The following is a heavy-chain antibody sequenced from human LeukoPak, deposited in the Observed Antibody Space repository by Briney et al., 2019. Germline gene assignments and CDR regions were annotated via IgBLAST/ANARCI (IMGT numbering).Heavy chain of an antibody. CDR2: IIPIFGTA. J-gene: IGHJ4*02. CDR3: ARVSVAGAPVHYFDY. CDR1: GGTFSSYA. Sequence: ASVKVSCTASGGTFSSYAISWVRQAPGQGLEWMGGIIPIFGTANYAQKFQGRVTITADESTSTAYMELSSLRSEDTAVYYCARVSVAGAPVHYFDYWGQGTLVTVSS. V-gene: IGHV1-69*13. D-gene: IGHD6-19*01.